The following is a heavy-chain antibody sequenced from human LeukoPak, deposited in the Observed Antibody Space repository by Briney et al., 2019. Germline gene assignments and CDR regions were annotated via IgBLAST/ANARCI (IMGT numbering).Heavy chain of an antibody. CDR3: AKNLACYYDSSGYKTFDY. D-gene: IGHD3-22*01. V-gene: IGHV3-23*01. CDR2: ISGSGGST. CDR1: GFTFSSYA. J-gene: IGHJ4*02. Sequence: GGSLRLSCAASGFTFSSYAMSWVRQAPGKGLEWVSAISGSGGSTYYADSVKGRFTISRDNSKNTLYLQMNSLRAEDTAVYYCAKNLACYYDSSGYKTFDYWGQGTLVTVSS.